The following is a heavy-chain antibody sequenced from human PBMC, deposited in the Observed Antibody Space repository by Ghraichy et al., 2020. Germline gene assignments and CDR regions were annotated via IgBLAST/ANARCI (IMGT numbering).Heavy chain of an antibody. Sequence: SETLSLTCIISGASITRDQWSWVRQPPGKGLEPIGYISYTEGGYYNPSLKTPVTMSLDTSKIQFSLTLTSVTAADTAVSFCARHATPSDPVDWGQGALVTVSS. CDR2: ISYTEGG. CDR3: ARHATPSDPVD. CDR1: GASITRDQ. V-gene: IGHV4-59*08. J-gene: IGHJ1*01. D-gene: IGHD2-15*01.